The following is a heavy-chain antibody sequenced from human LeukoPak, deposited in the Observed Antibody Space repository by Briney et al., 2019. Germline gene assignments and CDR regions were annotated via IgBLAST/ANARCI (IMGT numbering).Heavy chain of an antibody. D-gene: IGHD2-8*01. CDR1: GFIFSDYW. V-gene: IGHV3-74*01. CDR2: SNNDGSGT. CDR3: VRDVCTSGCNEEGHNWFDP. Sequence: GGPLTLSCAASGFIFSDYWMHWVRQAPGKGPVWVSRSNNDGSGTSYADSVKGRFNISRDNAKRTLYLQMNSLRAEDTAVYYCVRDVCTSGCNEEGHNWFDPWGQGTLVTVSS. J-gene: IGHJ5*02.